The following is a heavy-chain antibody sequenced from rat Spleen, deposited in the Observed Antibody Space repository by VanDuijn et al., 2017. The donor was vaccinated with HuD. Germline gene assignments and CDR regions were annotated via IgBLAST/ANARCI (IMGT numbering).Heavy chain of an antibody. Sequence: EVQVVESGGGLVQPGSPLKLSCAASGFTFSGYWVNWIRQAPGKGLEWVATISPDGRSTDYPDTLKGRFVISKDTAQNTLYLQMNSPTSEDTATYYCTRHGGTYWDYFDYWGQGVMVTVSS. D-gene: IGHD1-12*02. CDR3: TRHGGTYWDYFDY. J-gene: IGHJ2*01. CDR1: GFTFSGYW. CDR2: ISPDGRST. V-gene: IGHV5-35*01.